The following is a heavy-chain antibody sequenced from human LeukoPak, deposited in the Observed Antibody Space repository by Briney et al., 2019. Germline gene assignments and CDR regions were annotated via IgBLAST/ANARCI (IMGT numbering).Heavy chain of an antibody. CDR1: GFTFRSYS. J-gene: IGHJ4*02. D-gene: IGHD3/OR15-3a*01. CDR2: MSSTGIYI. V-gene: IGHV3-21*06. CDR3: TRGTGDYDRDY. Sequence: GGSLRLSCAASGFTFRSYSLNWVRQAPGKGLEWVSSMSSTGIYIYYADSVKGRFAISRDNTKNSVYLQLNSLRTEDTAMYYCTRGTGDYDRDYWGQGTLVTVSS.